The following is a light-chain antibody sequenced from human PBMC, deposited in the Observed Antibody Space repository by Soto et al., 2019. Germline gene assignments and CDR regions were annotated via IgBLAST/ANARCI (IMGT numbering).Light chain of an antibody. V-gene: IGLV2-14*01. Sequence: QSALTQPASVSGSPGQSITISCTGTSSDVGGYNYVSWHQQHPGKAPKLMIYAVTNRPSGVSNRFSGSKSGNTASLTISGLQAEDEADYYCSSYTSISTHVVFGGGTQLTVL. CDR1: SSDVGGYNY. CDR2: AVT. CDR3: SSYTSISTHVV. J-gene: IGLJ2*01.